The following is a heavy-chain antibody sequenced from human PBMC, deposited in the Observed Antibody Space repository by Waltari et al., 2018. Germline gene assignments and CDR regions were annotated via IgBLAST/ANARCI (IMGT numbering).Heavy chain of an antibody. D-gene: IGHD5-18*01. CDR1: GFTFSSYS. Sequence: EVQLVESGGGLVKPGGSLRLSCAASGFTFSSYSMNWVRQAPGKGLEWVSSISSSSSYIYYADSVKGRCTISRDNAKNSLYLQMNSLRAEDTAVYYCANGYSYGNYYYYGMDVWGQGTTVTVSS. V-gene: IGHV3-21*01. J-gene: IGHJ6*02. CDR2: ISSSSSYI. CDR3: ANGYSYGNYYYYGMDV.